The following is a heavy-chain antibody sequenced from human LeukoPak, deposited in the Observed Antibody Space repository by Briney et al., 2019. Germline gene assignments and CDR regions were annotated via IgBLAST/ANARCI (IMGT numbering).Heavy chain of an antibody. CDR3: ARVGYSSGWYGWFGP. Sequence: GRSLRLSCAASGFTFSSYSMNWVRQAPGKGLEWVSSISSSSSYIYYADSVKGRFTISRDNAKNSLFLQMNSLRAEDTAVYYCARVGYSSGWYGWFGPWGQGTLVTVSS. V-gene: IGHV3-21*01. D-gene: IGHD6-19*01. CDR1: GFTFSSYS. J-gene: IGHJ5*02. CDR2: ISSSSSYI.